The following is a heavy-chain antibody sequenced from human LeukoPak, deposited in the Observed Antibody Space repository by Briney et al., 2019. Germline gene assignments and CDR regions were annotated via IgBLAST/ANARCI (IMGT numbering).Heavy chain of an antibody. V-gene: IGHV3-33*01. J-gene: IGHJ4*02. CDR1: GFTFSSYG. CDR2: IWYDGSNK. CDR3: ARDYDILTGYSNFDY. Sequence: GRSLRLSCAASGFTFSSYGMHWVRQAPGKGLEWVAVIWYDGSNKYYADSVKGRFTISRDNSKNTLYLQMNSLRAEDTAVYYCARDYDILTGYSNFDYWGQGTLVTVSS. D-gene: IGHD3-9*01.